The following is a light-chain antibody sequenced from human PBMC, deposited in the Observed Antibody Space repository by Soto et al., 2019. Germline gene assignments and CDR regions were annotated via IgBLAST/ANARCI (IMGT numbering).Light chain of an antibody. V-gene: IGLV2-14*03. J-gene: IGLJ1*01. CDR1: ISDVSGYNF. CDR2: DVS. CDR3: SSYTRSNTYV. Sequence: QSALTQPASVSGSPGQSITISCTGTISDVSGYNFVSWYQQYPGEAPKLMIYDVSNRPSGVSNRFSGSKSGNTASLTISGIQAEDDADYYCSSYTRSNTYVFGTGTKLTVL.